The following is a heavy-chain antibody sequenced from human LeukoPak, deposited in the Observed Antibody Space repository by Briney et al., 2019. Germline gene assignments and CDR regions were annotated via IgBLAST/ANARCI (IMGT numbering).Heavy chain of an antibody. Sequence: VASVTVSCKASGYTFTHYGISWVRQAPGQGLEWMGNINPYNGNTNYAQNLQGRVTMTTDTSTNTAYMELRSLRSDDTAVYYCARDQHDHVWGSYRPYFDYWGQGTLVTVSS. CDR2: INPYNGNT. V-gene: IGHV1-18*01. CDR1: GYTFTHYG. D-gene: IGHD3-16*02. J-gene: IGHJ4*02. CDR3: ARDQHDHVWGSYRPYFDY.